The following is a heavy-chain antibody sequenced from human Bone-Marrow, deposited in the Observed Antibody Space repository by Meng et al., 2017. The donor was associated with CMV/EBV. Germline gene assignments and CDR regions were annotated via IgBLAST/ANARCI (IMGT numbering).Heavy chain of an antibody. V-gene: IGHV1-18*01. J-gene: IGHJ4*02. Sequence: ASVKVSCKASGYTFTSYGISWVRQAPGQGLEWMGWISAYNGNTNYAQKLQGRVTMTTDDSTYTAYLELSSLRSDDTAVFYCARDRSKGGLFDYWGQGTLVTVSS. CDR3: ARDRSKGGLFDY. D-gene: IGHD3-16*01. CDR2: ISAYNGNT. CDR1: GYTFTSYG.